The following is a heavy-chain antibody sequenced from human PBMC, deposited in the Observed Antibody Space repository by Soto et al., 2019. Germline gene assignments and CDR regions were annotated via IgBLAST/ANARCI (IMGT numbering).Heavy chain of an antibody. V-gene: IGHV4-31*03. Sequence: SEPLSLTCTVSGGSISSGGYYWSWIRQHPGKGLEWIGYIYYSGSTYYNPSLKSRVTISVDTSKNQFSLKLSSVTAADTAVYYCARAGRMVRGVPYGMDVWGQGTTVTVSS. J-gene: IGHJ6*02. D-gene: IGHD3-10*01. CDR3: ARAGRMVRGVPYGMDV. CDR1: GGSISSGGYY. CDR2: IYYSGST.